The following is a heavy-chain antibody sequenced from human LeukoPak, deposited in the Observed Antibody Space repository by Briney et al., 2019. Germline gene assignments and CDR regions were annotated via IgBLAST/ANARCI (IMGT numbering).Heavy chain of an antibody. J-gene: IGHJ4*02. CDR1: GGSFSGYY. Sequence: PSETLSLTCAVYGGSFSGYYWSWIRQPPGKGLEWIGEINHSGSTNYNPSLKSRVTISVDTSKNQFSLKLSSVTAADTAVYYCARVPAIAAADSFDYWGQGTLVTVSP. V-gene: IGHV4-34*01. D-gene: IGHD6-13*01. CDR3: ARVPAIAAADSFDY. CDR2: INHSGST.